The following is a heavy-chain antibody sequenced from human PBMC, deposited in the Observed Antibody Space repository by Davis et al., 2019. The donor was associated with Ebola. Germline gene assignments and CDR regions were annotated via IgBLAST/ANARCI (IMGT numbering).Heavy chain of an antibody. CDR2: IHYSGST. CDR3: ARGPGLYNSGWYLNY. D-gene: IGHD6-19*01. J-gene: IGHJ4*02. CDR1: GGSFSSFY. Sequence: MPSETLSLTCAVYGGSFSSFYWSYIRQPPGKGLEWIGEIHYSGSTNYNPSLKSRVTISADTSKNQFSLRLSSVTAADTAVYYCARGPGLYNSGWYLNYWGQGTLVTVSS. V-gene: IGHV4-34*01.